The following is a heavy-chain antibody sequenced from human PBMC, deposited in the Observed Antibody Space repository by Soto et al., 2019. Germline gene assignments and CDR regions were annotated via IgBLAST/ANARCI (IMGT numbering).Heavy chain of an antibody. Sequence: GGSLRLSCAASGFTFSSYAMSWVRQAPGKGLEWVSAISGSGGSTYYADSVKGRFTVSRDNSKNTLYLQVNSLRAEDTAVYYCAKERYYYDSSGYYSIFDYWGQGTLVTVAS. J-gene: IGHJ4*02. CDR3: AKERYYYDSSGYYSIFDY. D-gene: IGHD3-22*01. CDR2: ISGSGGST. V-gene: IGHV3-23*01. CDR1: GFTFSSYA.